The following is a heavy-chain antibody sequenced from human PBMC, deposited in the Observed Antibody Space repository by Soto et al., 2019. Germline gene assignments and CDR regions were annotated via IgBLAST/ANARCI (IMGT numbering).Heavy chain of an antibody. V-gene: IGHV1-46*03. CDR1: GYTFTSYY. CDR2: INPSGGST. CDR3: ASGGWNSGYAARGLLFDY. J-gene: IGHJ4*02. Sequence: ASVKVSCKASGYTFTSYYMRWVRQAPGQGLEWMGIINPSGGSTSYAQKFQGRVTMTRDTSTSTVYMELSSLRSEDTAVYYCASGGWNSGYAARGLLFDYWGQGTLVTVSS. D-gene: IGHD5-12*01.